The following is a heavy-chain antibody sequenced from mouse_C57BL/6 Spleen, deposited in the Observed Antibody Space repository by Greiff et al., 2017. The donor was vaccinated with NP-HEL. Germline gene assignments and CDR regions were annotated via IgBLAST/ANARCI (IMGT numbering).Heavy chain of an antibody. CDR2: INPGSGGT. CDR1: GYAFTNYL. D-gene: IGHD2-4*01. CDR3: ARSEEDYDFDY. Sequence: VQLVESGAELVRPGTSVKVSCKASGYAFTNYLIEWVKQRPGQGLEWIGVINPGSGGTNYNEKFKGKATLTADKSSSTAYMQLSSLTSEDSAVYFCARSEEDYDFDYWGQGTTLTVSS. J-gene: IGHJ2*01. V-gene: IGHV1-54*01.